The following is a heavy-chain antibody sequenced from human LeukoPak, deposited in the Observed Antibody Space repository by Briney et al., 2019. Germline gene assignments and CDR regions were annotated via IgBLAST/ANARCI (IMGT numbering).Heavy chain of an antibody. Sequence: PSETLSLTCTVSGGSISSSSYYWGWIRQPPGKGLEWIGSIYYSGSTYYNPSLKSRVTISVDTSKNQFSLKLSSVTAADTAVYYCARQRAVLLWSRGVFDIWGQGTMVTVSS. CDR3: ARQRAVLLWSRGVFDI. CDR1: GGSISSSSYY. CDR2: IYYSGST. V-gene: IGHV4-39*01. D-gene: IGHD3-10*01. J-gene: IGHJ3*02.